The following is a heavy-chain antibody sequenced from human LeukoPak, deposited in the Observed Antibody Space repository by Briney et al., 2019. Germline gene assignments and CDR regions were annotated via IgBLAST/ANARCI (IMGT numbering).Heavy chain of an antibody. V-gene: IGHV5-51*01. CDR2: ISPSDSDT. D-gene: IGHD1-26*01. CDR1: GYSFTSYW. Sequence: GESLKISCKCSGYSFTSYWIGWVRQMPGKGLEWMGIISPSDSDTRYSPSFQGQVTISADKSISTAYLQWSSLKASDTAIYYCARQQVDYFDYWGQGTLVTVSS. CDR3: ARQQVDYFDY. J-gene: IGHJ4*02.